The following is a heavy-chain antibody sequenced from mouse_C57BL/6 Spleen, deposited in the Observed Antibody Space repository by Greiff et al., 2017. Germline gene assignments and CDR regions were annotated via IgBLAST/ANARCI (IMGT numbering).Heavy chain of an antibody. CDR1: GYSFTDYN. CDR3: ARNGYITTVVATPAWFAY. D-gene: IGHD1-1*01. CDR2: INPNYGTT. J-gene: IGHJ3*01. Sequence: VQLQHSGPELVKPGASVKISCKASGYSFTDYNMNWVKQSNGKSLEWIGVINPNYGTTSYNQKFKGKATLTVDQSSSTAYMQLNSLTSEDSAVYYCARNGYITTVVATPAWFAYWGQGTLVTVSA. V-gene: IGHV1-39*01.